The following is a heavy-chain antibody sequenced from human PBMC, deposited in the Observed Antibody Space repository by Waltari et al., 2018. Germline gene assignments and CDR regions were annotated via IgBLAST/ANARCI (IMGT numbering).Heavy chain of an antibody. CDR3: ARVLHGDYYYYYYGMDV. CDR1: GYTFTSYD. J-gene: IGHJ6*02. V-gene: IGHV1-8*01. D-gene: IGHD4-17*01. CDR2: MNPNSGNT. Sequence: QVQLVQSGAEVKKPGASVKVSCKASGYTFTSYDINWVRQATGQGLEWMGWMNPNSGNTGYAQKFQGRVTMTRNTSISTAYMELSSLRSEDTAIYYCARVLHGDYYYYYYGMDVWGQGTTVTVSS.